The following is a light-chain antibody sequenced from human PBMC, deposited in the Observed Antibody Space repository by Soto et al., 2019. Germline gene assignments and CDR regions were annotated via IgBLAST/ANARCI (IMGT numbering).Light chain of an antibody. CDR2: GAS. Sequence: EIVLTQSPGTLSLSPGERATLSCRASQSVTSGYLAWYQQKPGQAPRLLIYGASSRATGIPLRFSGSGSGTDFTLTISRLEPEDFAVYYCHQYGGAGTFGQGTKVDIK. CDR1: QSVTSGY. V-gene: IGKV3-20*01. J-gene: IGKJ1*01. CDR3: HQYGGAGT.